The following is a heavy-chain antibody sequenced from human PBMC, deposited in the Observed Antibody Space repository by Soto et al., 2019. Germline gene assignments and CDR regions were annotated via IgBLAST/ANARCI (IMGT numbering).Heavy chain of an antibody. CDR1: GGSISSGDYY. CDR3: AREAVDPHDYSFPFDY. V-gene: IGHV4-30-4*01. CDR2: IYYSGST. J-gene: IGHJ4*02. D-gene: IGHD4-4*01. Sequence: QVQLQESGPGLVKPSQTLSLTCTVSGGSISSGDYYWSWIRQPPGKGLEWIGYIYYSGSTYYNPSLKSRVTISVDTSKNQFSLKLSSVTAADTAVYYCAREAVDPHDYSFPFDYWGQGTLVTVSS.